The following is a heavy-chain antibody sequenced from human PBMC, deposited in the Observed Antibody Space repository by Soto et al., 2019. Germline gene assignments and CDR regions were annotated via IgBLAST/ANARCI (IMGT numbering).Heavy chain of an antibody. J-gene: IGHJ6*02. Sequence: SETLSLTCAVYGGSFSGFSWNWIRQPPGKGLEWIGEINHSGTSNYNPSLKSRVTMLPDTSKNHFSLKLTSVTAADTAVYYCASVAETGTPLRGPYYYYGMHVWGQGTTVTVSS. CDR2: INHSGTS. V-gene: IGHV4-34*01. CDR3: ASVAETGTPLRGPYYYYGMHV. CDR1: GGSFSGFS. D-gene: IGHD1-1*01.